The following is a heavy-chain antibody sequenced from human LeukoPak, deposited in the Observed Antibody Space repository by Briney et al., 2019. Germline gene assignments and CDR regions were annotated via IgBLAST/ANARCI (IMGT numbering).Heavy chain of an antibody. CDR1: GGSISSYY. Sequence: KPSETLSLTCTVSGGSISSYYWSWIRQLPGKGLEWIGYIYYSGSTNYNPSLKSRVTISVDTSKNQFSLKLSPVTAADTAVYYCARGRLARFYCSGGSCYPRAYYFDYWGQGTLVTVSS. J-gene: IGHJ4*02. CDR2: IYYSGST. D-gene: IGHD2-15*01. V-gene: IGHV4-59*12. CDR3: ARGRLARFYCSGGSCYPRAYYFDY.